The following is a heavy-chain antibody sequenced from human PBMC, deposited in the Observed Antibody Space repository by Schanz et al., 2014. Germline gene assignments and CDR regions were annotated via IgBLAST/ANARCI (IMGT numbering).Heavy chain of an antibody. D-gene: IGHD6-13*01. CDR3: AKDIAPLAARPGYGMDV. J-gene: IGHJ6*02. CDR1: GFTFSRYW. CDR2: ISSSGST. Sequence: VQLVESGGGLVQPGGSLRLCCVASGFTFSRYWMTWVRQAPGKGLEWVSGISSSGSTYYADSVKGRFTISRDNSKNTLYLQMHSLRAEDTAVYYCAKDIAPLAARPGYGMDVWGQGTTVTVSS. V-gene: IGHV3-23*04.